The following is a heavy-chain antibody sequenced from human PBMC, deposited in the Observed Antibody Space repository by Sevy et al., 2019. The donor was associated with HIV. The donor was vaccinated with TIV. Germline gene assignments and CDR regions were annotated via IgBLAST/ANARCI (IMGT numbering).Heavy chain of an antibody. J-gene: IGHJ6*02. D-gene: IGHD2-8*02. CDR1: GFPFSNYA. CDR2: LIGGGSRT. V-gene: IGHV3-23*01. Sequence: GGSLRLSCAAPGFPFSNYAMSWVRQAPGKGLEWVSTLIGGGSRTDYADSVTGRFIISRDNSRNTLYLQMNSLRAEDTAIYYCAKRRVQSGLSGGGANYGMDVCGRGTTVTVSS. CDR3: AKRRVQSGLSGGGANYGMDV.